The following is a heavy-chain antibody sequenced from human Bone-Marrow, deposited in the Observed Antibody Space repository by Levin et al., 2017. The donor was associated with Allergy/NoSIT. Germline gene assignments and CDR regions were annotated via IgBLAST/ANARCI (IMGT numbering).Heavy chain of an antibody. D-gene: IGHD1-1*01. V-gene: IGHV1-69*13. CDR3: ASLPQELERPPQSFDY. Sequence: SVKVSCKASGGTFSSYAISWVRQAPGQGLEWMGGIIPIFGTANYAQKFQGRVTITADESTSTAYMELSSLRSEDTAVYYCASLPQELERPPQSFDYWGQGTLVTVSS. CDR2: IIPIFGTA. CDR1: GGTFSSYA. J-gene: IGHJ4*02.